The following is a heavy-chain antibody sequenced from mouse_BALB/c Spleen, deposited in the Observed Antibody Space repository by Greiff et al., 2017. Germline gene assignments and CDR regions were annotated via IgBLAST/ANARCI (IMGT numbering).Heavy chain of an antibody. V-gene: IGHV1-14*01. CDR1: GYTFTSYV. Sequence: EVQLQQSGPELVKPGASVKMSCKASGYTFTSYVMHWVKQKPGQGLEWIGYINPYNDGTKYNEKFKGKATLTSDKSSSTAYMELSSLTSEDSAVYYCARGDDYHGAGSWFAYWGQGTLVTVSA. D-gene: IGHD2-4*01. J-gene: IGHJ3*01. CDR3: ARGDDYHGAGSWFAY. CDR2: INPYNDGT.